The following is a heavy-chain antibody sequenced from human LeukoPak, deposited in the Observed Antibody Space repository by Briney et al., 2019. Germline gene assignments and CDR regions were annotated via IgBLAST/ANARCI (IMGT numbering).Heavy chain of an antibody. Sequence: GGSLRLSCAASGFTFSSYWMSWVRQAPGKGLEWVANIKQDGSEKYYVDSVKGRFAISRDNAKNSLYLQVNSLRAEDTAVYYCARGLRPYSSSWYDYWGQGTLVTVSS. CDR2: IKQDGSEK. V-gene: IGHV3-7*01. D-gene: IGHD6-13*01. J-gene: IGHJ4*02. CDR1: GFTFSSYW. CDR3: ARGLRPYSSSWYDY.